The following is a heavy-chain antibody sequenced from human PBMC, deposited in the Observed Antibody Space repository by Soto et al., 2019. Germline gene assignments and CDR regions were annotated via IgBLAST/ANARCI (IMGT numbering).Heavy chain of an antibody. CDR3: AGGLRTGNYGMDV. CDR2: IIPMFGTS. J-gene: IGHJ6*02. Sequence: QVQLVQAGAEVKKPGSSVTVSCSASGGTCNNYAINWIRQAPGQGLEWMGGIIPMFGTSSYARRFQGRVTITADESTSTAYLELSGLRSEDTAVYFCAGGLRTGNYGMDVWGQGTTVTVSS. V-gene: IGHV1-69*12. D-gene: IGHD3-10*01. CDR1: GGTCNNYA.